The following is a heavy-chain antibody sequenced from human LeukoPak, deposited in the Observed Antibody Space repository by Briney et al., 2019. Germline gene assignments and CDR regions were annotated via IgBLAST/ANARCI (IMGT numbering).Heavy chain of an antibody. CDR2: ISRRDDYT. V-gene: IGHV3-23*01. CDR3: ANDYRSGSFHDF. D-gene: IGHD3-10*01. J-gene: IGHJ4*02. Sequence: GGSLRLSCAVSGFTFNKAWMSWVRQPPGKGLEWVSVISRRDDYTYYADSVKGRFTISRDNSKNTLYLQMNTLRAEDTAVYYCANDYRSGSFHDFWGQGTLVTVSS. CDR1: GFTFNKAW.